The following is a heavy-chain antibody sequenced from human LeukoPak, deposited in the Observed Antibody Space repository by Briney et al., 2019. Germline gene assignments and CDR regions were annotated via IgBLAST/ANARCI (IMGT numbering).Heavy chain of an antibody. CDR1: GYTFTSYD. V-gene: IGHV1-8*01. Sequence: GASVKVSCKASGYTFTSYDINWARQATGQGLEWMGWMNPNSGNTGYAQKFQGRVTMTRNTSISTAYMELSSLRSEDTAVYYCARGYRYVWGSYRPRSPYYFDYWGQGTLVTVSS. CDR3: ARGYRYVWGSYRPRSPYYFDY. J-gene: IGHJ4*02. D-gene: IGHD3-16*02. CDR2: MNPNSGNT.